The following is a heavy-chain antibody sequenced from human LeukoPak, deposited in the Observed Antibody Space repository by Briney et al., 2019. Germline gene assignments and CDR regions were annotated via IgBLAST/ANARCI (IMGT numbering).Heavy chain of an antibody. CDR2: ISSSSSYI. D-gene: IGHD2-21*01. CDR1: GFTFSSYS. J-gene: IGHJ6*03. CDR3: AKDRLDLFDYYYMDV. V-gene: IGHV3-21*01. Sequence: GGSLRLSCAASGFTFSSYSMNWVRQAPGKGLEWVSSISSSSSYIYYADSVKGRFTISRDNAKNSLYLQMNSLRAEDTAVYYCAKDRLDLFDYYYMDVWGKGTTVTVSS.